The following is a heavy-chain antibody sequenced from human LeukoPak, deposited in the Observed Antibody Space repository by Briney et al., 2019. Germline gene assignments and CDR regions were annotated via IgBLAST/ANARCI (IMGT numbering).Heavy chain of an antibody. D-gene: IGHD2-15*01. Sequence: GESLKISCKASGYIFTNYWIGWVRQMPGKGLEWMGIIYPGDSDTRYSPSFQGQVTISADKSISTAYLQWGSLKASDTAIYYCASCSGTYTPFDYWGQGTLVTVSS. CDR1: GYIFTNYW. CDR2: IYPGDSDT. V-gene: IGHV5-51*01. CDR3: ASCSGTYTPFDY. J-gene: IGHJ4*02.